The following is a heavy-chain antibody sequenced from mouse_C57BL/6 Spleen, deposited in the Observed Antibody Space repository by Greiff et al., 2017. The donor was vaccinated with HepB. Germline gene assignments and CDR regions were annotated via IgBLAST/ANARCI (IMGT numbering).Heavy chain of an antibody. V-gene: IGHV1-76*01. CDR3: ARRGAYYSSCVWYFDV. CDR1: GYTFTDYY. CDR2: IDPGSGNT. Sequence: VQLQQSGAELVRPGASVKLSCKASGYTFTDYYINWVKQRPGQGLEWIARIDPGSGNTYYNEKFKGKATLTAEKSSSTAYMQLSSLTSEDSAVYFCARRGAYYSSCVWYFDVWGTGTTVTVSS. D-gene: IGHD2-5*01. J-gene: IGHJ1*03.